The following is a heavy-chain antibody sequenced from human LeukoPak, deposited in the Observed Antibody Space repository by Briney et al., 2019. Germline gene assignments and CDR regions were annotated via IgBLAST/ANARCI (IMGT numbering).Heavy chain of an antibody. CDR3: ARGQLPTNYYYGMDV. J-gene: IGHJ6*02. Sequence: SQTLSLTCTVSGGSISSGDYYWSWIRQPPGKGLEWIGYIYYSGSTYYNPSLKSRVTISVDTSKNQFSLKLSSVTAADTAVYYCARGQLPTNYYYGMDVWGQGTTVTVSS. CDR2: IYYSGST. D-gene: IGHD2-2*01. CDR1: GGSISSGDYY. V-gene: IGHV4-30-4*08.